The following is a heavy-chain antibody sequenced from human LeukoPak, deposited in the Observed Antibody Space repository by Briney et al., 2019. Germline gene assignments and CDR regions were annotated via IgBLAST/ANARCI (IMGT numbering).Heavy chain of an antibody. CDR3: ARPAEDGDHDRNDAFDI. CDR2: IYPGDPDT. J-gene: IGHJ3*02. V-gene: IGHV5-51*01. CDR1: GYSFTSYW. D-gene: IGHD4-17*01. Sequence: GESLKISCKGSGYSFTSYWIGWVRQMPGKGLEWMGIIYPGDPDTKYSPSFQGQVTISADKSISTAYLQWSSLKASDTAMYYCARPAEDGDHDRNDAFDIWGQGTMVTVSS.